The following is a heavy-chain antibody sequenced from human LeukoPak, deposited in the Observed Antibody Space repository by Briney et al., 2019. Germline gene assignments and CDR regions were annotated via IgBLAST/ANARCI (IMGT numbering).Heavy chain of an antibody. D-gene: IGHD3-22*01. CDR3: ARVQPIYYYDSSGIPGGDY. CDR1: GYTFTSYA. CDR2: INAGNGNT. V-gene: IGHV1-3*01. Sequence: ASVKVSCKASGYTFTSYAMHWVRQAPGQRLEWMGWINAGNGNTKYSQKFQGRVTITRDTSASTAYMELSSLRSEDTAVYYCARVQPIYYYDSSGIPGGDYWGQGTLVTVSS. J-gene: IGHJ4*02.